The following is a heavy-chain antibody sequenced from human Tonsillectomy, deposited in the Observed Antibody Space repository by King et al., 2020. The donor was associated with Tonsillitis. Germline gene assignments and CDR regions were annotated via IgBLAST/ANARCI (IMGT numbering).Heavy chain of an antibody. CDR3: VIGVGASQFGVGCAFDI. Sequence: QLVQSGGGLVQPGRSLRLSCAASTFTLDDYAMHWVRQGPGKGLEWVSGISWDSGSIDYAGSVKGRFTISSENVKNFLYLQMNSLRPEDTDLYYCVIGVGASQFGVGCAFDIWGQGTMVTVSS. CDR1: TFTLDDYA. D-gene: IGHD3-10*01. J-gene: IGHJ3*02. CDR2: ISWDSGSI. V-gene: IGHV3-9*01.